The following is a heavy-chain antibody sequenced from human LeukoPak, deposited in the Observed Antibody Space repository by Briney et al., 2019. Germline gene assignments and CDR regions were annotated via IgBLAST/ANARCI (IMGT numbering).Heavy chain of an antibody. V-gene: IGHV3-23*01. CDR3: AKPQLLRFLEWLFDY. Sequence: PGGSLRLSCAASGFTFSSYAMSWVRQAPGKGLEWVSAISGSGGSTYYADSVKGRFTISRDNSKNTLYLQMNSLRAEDTAVYYCAKPQLLRFLEWLFDYWGQGTLVTVSS. CDR1: GFTFSSYA. J-gene: IGHJ4*02. D-gene: IGHD3-3*01. CDR2: ISGSGGST.